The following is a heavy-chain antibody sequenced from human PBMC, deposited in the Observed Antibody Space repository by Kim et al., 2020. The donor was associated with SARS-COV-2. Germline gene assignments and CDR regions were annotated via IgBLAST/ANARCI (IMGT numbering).Heavy chain of an antibody. CDR3: AKVKDSVRRGCSGGSCYSPFDY. CDR1: GFTFSSYA. D-gene: IGHD2-15*01. V-gene: IGHV3-23*01. J-gene: IGHJ4*02. CDR2: ISGSGGST. Sequence: GGSLRLSCAASGFTFSSYAMSWVRQAPGKGLEWVSAISGSGGSTYYADSVKGRFTISRDNSKNTLYLKMNSLRAEDTAVYYCAKVKDSVRRGCSGGSCYSPFDYCGQGTLVTVSS.